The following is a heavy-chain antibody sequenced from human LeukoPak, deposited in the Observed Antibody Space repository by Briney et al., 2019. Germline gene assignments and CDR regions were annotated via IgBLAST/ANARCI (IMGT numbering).Heavy chain of an antibody. V-gene: IGHV3-9*01. CDR3: ARDCPPPTAAGIWYYYYYMDV. J-gene: IGHJ6*03. CDR2: ISWNSGSI. D-gene: IGHD6-13*01. Sequence: PGRSLRLSCAASGFTFDDYAMHWVRQAPGKGLEWVSGISWNSGSIDYADSVKGRFTISRDNAKNSLYLQMNSLRAEDTAVYYCARDCPPPTAAGIWYYYYYMDVWGKGTTVTVSS. CDR1: GFTFDDYA.